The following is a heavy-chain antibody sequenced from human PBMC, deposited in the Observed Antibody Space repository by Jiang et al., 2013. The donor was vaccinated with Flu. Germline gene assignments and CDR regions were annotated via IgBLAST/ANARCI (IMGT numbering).Heavy chain of an antibody. J-gene: IGHJ4*01. CDR3: ARDLGSHPGH. CDR2: VHHIASP. V-gene: IGHV4/OR15-8*03. Sequence: PGLVKPSETLSLICAVSGDPISSDVWWSWVRQPPGKGLEWIGEVHHIASPNFSPALKSRVTMALDKTKNQFSLGLTSVTAADTAVYFCARDLGSHPGHWGRGILVTVSS. D-gene: IGHD1-26*01. CDR1: GDPISSDVW.